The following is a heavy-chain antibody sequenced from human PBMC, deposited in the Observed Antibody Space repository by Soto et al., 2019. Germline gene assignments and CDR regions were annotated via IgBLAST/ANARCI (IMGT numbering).Heavy chain of an antibody. Sequence: ASVKVSCKASGYTFTGYYMHWVRQAPGQGLEWMGWINPNSGGTNYAQKFQGRATMTRDTSISTAYMELSRLRSDDTAVYYCARIDCSSTSCHLFDYYYYYGMDVWGQGTTVTVSS. V-gene: IGHV1-2*02. J-gene: IGHJ6*02. D-gene: IGHD2-2*01. CDR3: ARIDCSSTSCHLFDYYYYYGMDV. CDR1: GYTFTGYY. CDR2: INPNSGGT.